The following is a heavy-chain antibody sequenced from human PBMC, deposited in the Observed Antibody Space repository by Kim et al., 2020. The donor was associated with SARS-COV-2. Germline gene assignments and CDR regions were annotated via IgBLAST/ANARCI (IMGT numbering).Heavy chain of an antibody. Sequence: GGSLRLSCAASGFTFSSYGMHWVRQAPGKGLVWVSGINCDGGTTSYADSVKGRFTISRDNAKSTLYLQMNSLRAEDTAVYYCASGRYTGTYYYSDYWGQGTWVTVYS. D-gene: IGHD1-26*01. CDR1: GFTFSSYG. V-gene: IGHV3-74*01. CDR2: INCDGGTT. J-gene: IGHJ4*02. CDR3: ASGRYTGTYYYSDY.